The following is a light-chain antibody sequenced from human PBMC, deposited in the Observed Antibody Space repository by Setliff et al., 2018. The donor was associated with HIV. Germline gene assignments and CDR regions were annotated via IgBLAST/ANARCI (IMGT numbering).Light chain of an antibody. CDR2: DVN. V-gene: IGLV2-11*01. CDR1: SSDVGAYNY. Sequence: LTQPRSVSGSPGQSVTISCTRTSSDVGAYNYVSWYQHHPGKVPKIIIYDVNNRPSGFPDRFSGSKSGNTASLTISGLQIGDEADYYCCSYAGRYSWVFGGGTKVTVL. CDR3: CSYAGRYSWV. J-gene: IGLJ3*02.